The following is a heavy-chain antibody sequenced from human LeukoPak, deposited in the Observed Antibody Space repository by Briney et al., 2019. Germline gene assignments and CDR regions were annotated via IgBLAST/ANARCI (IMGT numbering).Heavy chain of an antibody. Sequence: PGGSLRLSCAASGFTFSSYSMNWVRQAPGRGLEWVSYISSSSSTIYYADSVKGRFTISRDNAKNSLYLQMNSLRAEDTAVYYCARERPGHYFDYWGQGTLVTVSS. J-gene: IGHJ4*02. D-gene: IGHD1-14*01. V-gene: IGHV3-48*01. CDR2: ISSSSSTI. CDR3: ARERPGHYFDY. CDR1: GFTFSSYS.